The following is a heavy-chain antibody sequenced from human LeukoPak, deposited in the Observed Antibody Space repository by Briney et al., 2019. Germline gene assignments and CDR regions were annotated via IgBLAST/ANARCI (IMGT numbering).Heavy chain of an antibody. CDR3: ARGSRYLGHFDY. D-gene: IGHD1-1*01. CDR2: IYPGDSDT. Sequence: GESLKISCKGSGYSFTSYWIGWVGQIPGKGLEGMGIIYPGDSDTRYSPSFQGQVSISAAKSISTTYLPWRSLKASDAATYYCARGSRYLGHFDYWGQGTLVTVSS. V-gene: IGHV5-51*01. CDR1: GYSFTSYW. J-gene: IGHJ4*02.